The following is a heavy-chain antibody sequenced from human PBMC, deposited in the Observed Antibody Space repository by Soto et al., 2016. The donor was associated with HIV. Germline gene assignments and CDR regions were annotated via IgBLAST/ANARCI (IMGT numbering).Heavy chain of an antibody. J-gene: IGHJ3*02. CDR1: GFTFNNYA. V-gene: IGHV3-23*01. CDR3: ARLWWLRLGAFDI. D-gene: IGHD5-12*01. CDR2: ISGSGDST. Sequence: EVQLLESGGGLVQPGGSLRLSCTASGFTFNNYAMSWVRQAPGKGLEWVSTISGSGDSTYYAQSVKGRFTISRDNSRNTLYVQMNSLRAEDTAVYYCARLWWLRLGAFDIWAKGQWSPSLQ.